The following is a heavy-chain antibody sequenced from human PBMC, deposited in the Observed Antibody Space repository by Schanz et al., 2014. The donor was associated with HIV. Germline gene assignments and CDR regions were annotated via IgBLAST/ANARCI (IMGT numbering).Heavy chain of an antibody. J-gene: IGHJ4*02. D-gene: IGHD1-1*01. CDR2: INPNEGDT. CDR1: GYTFTDYF. CDR3: TINQYQLLPFDY. V-gene: IGHV1-2*02. Sequence: QVQLVQSGAAVKKPGASVKVSCKASGYTFTDYFVHWGRQAPGQGLEWMGWINPNEGDTKFAQKFRGRVTMTRDTSISTAYMELTRLRFDDTAVYFCTINQYQLLPFDYWGQGTLVSVSS.